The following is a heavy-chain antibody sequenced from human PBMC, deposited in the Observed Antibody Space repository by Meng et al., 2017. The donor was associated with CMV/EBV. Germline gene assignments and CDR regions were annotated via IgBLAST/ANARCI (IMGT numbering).Heavy chain of an antibody. Sequence: GGSLRLSCAASGFTFSSYWMSWVRQAPGKGLEWVANIKQDGSEKHYVDPVKGRFTISRDNAKNSLYLQMNSLRAEDTAVYYCAKEGLEYLAAGYNWFDPWGQGTLVTVSS. CDR1: GFTFSSYW. CDR2: IKQDGSEK. CDR3: AKEGLEYLAAGYNWFDP. V-gene: IGHV3-7*03. D-gene: IGHD6-13*01. J-gene: IGHJ5*02.